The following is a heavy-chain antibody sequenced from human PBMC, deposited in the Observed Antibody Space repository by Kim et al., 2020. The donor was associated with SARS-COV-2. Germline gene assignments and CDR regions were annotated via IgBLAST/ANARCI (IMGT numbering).Heavy chain of an antibody. J-gene: IGHJ6*02. V-gene: IGHV4-39*01. CDR1: GGSISSSSYY. Sequence: SETLSLTCTVSGGSISSSSYYWGWIRQPPGKGLEWIGSIYYSGSTYYNPSLKSQVTISVDTSKNQFSLKLSSVTAADTAVYYCVSLNYYGSGSSYGMDVWGQGTTVTVSS. CDR3: VSLNYYGSGSSYGMDV. CDR2: IYYSGST. D-gene: IGHD3-10*01.